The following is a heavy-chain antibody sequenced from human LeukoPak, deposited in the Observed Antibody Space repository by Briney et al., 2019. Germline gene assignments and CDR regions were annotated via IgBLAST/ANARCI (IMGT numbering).Heavy chain of an antibody. J-gene: IGHJ4*02. CDR1: GGSISSYY. D-gene: IGHD3-3*01. Sequence: TSETLSLTCTVSGGSISSYYWSWIRQPPGKGLEWMGYIYYSGSTNYNPSLKSRVTISVDTSKNQFSLKLSSVTAADTAVYYCARGRDDFWSGYYTFDYWGQGTLVTVSS. CDR2: IYYSGST. V-gene: IGHV4-59*01. CDR3: ARGRDDFWSGYYTFDY.